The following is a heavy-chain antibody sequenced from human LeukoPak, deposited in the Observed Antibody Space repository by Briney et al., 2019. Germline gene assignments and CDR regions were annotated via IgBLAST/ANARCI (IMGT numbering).Heavy chain of an antibody. Sequence: GGSLRLSCVASGFTFSDYAMNWVRQAPGKGLEWVSTFKTKYHQVYYAESVRGRFTISRDNSKNALYLQMNSLRVEDTAVYYCAIDPNWGTHSWGQGVLVTVSS. CDR1: GFTFSDYA. CDR3: AIDPNWGTHS. CDR2: FKTKYHQV. V-gene: IGHV3-23*01. J-gene: IGHJ4*02. D-gene: IGHD7-27*01.